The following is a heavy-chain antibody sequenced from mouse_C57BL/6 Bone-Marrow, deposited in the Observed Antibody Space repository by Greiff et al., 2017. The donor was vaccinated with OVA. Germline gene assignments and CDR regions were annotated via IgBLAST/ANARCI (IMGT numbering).Heavy chain of an antibody. V-gene: IGHV1-81*01. Sequence: VQLQQSGAELARPGASVKLSCKASGYTFTSYGISWVKQRTGQGLEWIGEIYPRSGNTYYNEKFKGKATLTADKSSSTAYMELRSLTSEDSAVYFCARWRITTVWYFDVWGTGTTVTVSS. CDR3: ARWRITTVWYFDV. J-gene: IGHJ1*03. D-gene: IGHD1-1*01. CDR1: GYTFTSYG. CDR2: IYPRSGNT.